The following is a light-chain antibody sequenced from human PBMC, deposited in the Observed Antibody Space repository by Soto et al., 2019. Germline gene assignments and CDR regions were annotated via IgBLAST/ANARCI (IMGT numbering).Light chain of an antibody. J-gene: IGKJ1*01. CDR1: QSVSSNY. CDR2: GAS. Sequence: EIVLTQSPGTLSLSPGEGATLSCRASQSVSSNYLAWYQQKPGQAPRLLINGASSRATGIPDRISGSGSGTDFTLTISRLEPEDFAVYYCQQYGSSPWTFGQGTKVDIK. CDR3: QQYGSSPWT. V-gene: IGKV3-20*01.